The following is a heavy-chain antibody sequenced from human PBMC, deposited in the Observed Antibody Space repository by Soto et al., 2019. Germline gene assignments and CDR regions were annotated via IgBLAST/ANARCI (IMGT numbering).Heavy chain of an antibody. V-gene: IGHV4-31*03. CDR1: GGSISSGGYY. D-gene: IGHD3-16*01. Sequence: QVQLQESGPGLVKPSQTLSLTCTVSGGSISSGGYYWSWIRQHPGKGLEWIGYIYDSGSTYYNPSLKSRVTRSVDTSKNQFALKLSSVTAADTAVYYCASGSIWGAPMDVWGQGTTVTVSS. J-gene: IGHJ6*02. CDR2: IYDSGST. CDR3: ASGSIWGAPMDV.